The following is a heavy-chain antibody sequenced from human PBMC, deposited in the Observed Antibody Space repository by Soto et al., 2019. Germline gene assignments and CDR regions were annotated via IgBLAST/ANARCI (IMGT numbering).Heavy chain of an antibody. CDR1: GYTFTNYY. CDR3: ARGGYYESSGEYYYYYGMDV. Sequence: ASVKVSCKASGYTFTNYYMHWVRQAPGQGLEWMGVINPSGGYTSCAQKFQGRVTMTRDTSTTTVYMELRSLRSEDTAVYYCARGGYYESSGEYYYYYGMDVWGQGTTVTVSS. J-gene: IGHJ6*02. CDR2: INPSGGYT. D-gene: IGHD3-22*01. V-gene: IGHV1-46*01.